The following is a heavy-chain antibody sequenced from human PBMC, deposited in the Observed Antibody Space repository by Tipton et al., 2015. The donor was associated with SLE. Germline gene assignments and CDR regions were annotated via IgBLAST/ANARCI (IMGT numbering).Heavy chain of an antibody. CDR1: GGSLSGGDYY. V-gene: IGHV4-30-4*01. CDR2: IYHSGNT. J-gene: IGHJ4*02. CDR3: AGSGGWLLEY. Sequence: TLSLTCTVSGGSLSGGDYYWGWIRQPPGKGLAWIGFIYHSGNTSYNPSLESRLTMSVDTSKNQFSLTLTSVTAADTAVYYCAGSGGWLLEYWGQGTLVTVSS. D-gene: IGHD6-19*01.